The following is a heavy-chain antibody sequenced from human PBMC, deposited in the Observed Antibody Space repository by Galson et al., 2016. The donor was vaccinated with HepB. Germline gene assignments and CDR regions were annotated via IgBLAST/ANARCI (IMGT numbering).Heavy chain of an antibody. CDR2: IRDSTTM. CDR1: GFIFSDHY. J-gene: IGHJ4*02. V-gene: IGHV3-69-1*01. D-gene: IGHD6-19*01. CDR3: ARLSWQWLVPIFDY. Sequence: SLRLSCAASGFIFSDHYMDWVRQAPGKGLEWVSYIRDSTTMYHADSVKGRFTISRDNSKNTLYLQMNSLRAEDTAVYYCARLSWQWLVPIFDYWGQGTLVTVSS.